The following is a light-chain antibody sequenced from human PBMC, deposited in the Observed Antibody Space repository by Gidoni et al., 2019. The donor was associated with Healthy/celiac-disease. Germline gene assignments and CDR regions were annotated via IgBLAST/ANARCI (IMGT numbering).Light chain of an antibody. CDR3: QSYDSSLSVYVV. J-gene: IGLJ2*01. CDR2: GTS. V-gene: IGLV1-40*01. CDR1: SSNIGAGCD. Sequence: QSVLTQPPSVSGAPGQRVTISCTGSSSNIGAGCDVHWYQQRPVTAPKLLIYGTSNRPSGVPDRFSGSKSGTSASLAITGLQAEDEADYYCQSYDSSLSVYVVFGGGTKLTVL.